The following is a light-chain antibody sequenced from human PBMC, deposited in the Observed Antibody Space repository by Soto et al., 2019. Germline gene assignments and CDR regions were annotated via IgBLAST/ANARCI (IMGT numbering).Light chain of an antibody. CDR2: WAS. J-gene: IGKJ4*02. Sequence: DLVLITHPHSLAVFLGERATINCKTSQSVLYSYNVKSYLAWYQQKPGEPPRLLIYWASTRQSGVPDRFSGSGSGTDFTLTISSLLAEDVAVYYCQQYYNTPVTFGGGTKVDIK. CDR1: QSVLYSYNVKSY. V-gene: IGKV4-1*01. CDR3: QQYYNTPVT.